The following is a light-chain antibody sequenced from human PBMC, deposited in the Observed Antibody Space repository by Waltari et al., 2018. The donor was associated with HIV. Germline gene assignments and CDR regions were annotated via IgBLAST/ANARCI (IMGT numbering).Light chain of an antibody. J-gene: IGLJ1*01. CDR3: SSYTSSRTPYYV. V-gene: IGLV2-14*01. Sequence: QSALTQPASVSGSPGQSITISCTGTSSEVGGYKYVSWYQQHPGKAPKHMIYDVSNRPLGVSTRFSGSKSGNTASLTSSWLRAEDEAEYFCSSYTSSRTPYYVLGTGTEVTVL. CDR1: SSEVGGYKY. CDR2: DVS.